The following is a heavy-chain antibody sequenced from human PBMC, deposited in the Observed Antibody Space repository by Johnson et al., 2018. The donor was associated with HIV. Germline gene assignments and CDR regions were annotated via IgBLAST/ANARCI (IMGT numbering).Heavy chain of an antibody. V-gene: IGHV3-30-3*01. D-gene: IGHD6-13*01. CDR3: ARALKRIAAADDAFDI. CDR2: ISYDGSNK. Sequence: QVQLVESGGGVVQPGKSLRLSCAASGLTFSDFAMHWVRQAPGKGLEWVAVISYDGSNKYYADSVKGRFTISRDNSKNTLYLQMNSLRAEDTAVYYCARALKRIAAADDAFDIWGQGTMVTVYS. J-gene: IGHJ3*02. CDR1: GLTFSDFA.